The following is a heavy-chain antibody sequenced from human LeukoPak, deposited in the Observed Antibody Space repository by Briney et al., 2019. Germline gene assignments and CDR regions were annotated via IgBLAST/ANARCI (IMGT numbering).Heavy chain of an antibody. Sequence: GRSLRLSCAASGFTFSSYSMNWVRQAPGQGLEWVSSISSSSSYIYYADSVKGRFTISRDNAKNSLYLQMNSLRAEDTAVYYCARDSRYCSSTSCQKNDYWGQGTLVTVSS. CDR2: ISSSSSYI. V-gene: IGHV3-21*01. D-gene: IGHD2-2*01. CDR3: ARDSRYCSSTSCQKNDY. J-gene: IGHJ4*02. CDR1: GFTFSSYS.